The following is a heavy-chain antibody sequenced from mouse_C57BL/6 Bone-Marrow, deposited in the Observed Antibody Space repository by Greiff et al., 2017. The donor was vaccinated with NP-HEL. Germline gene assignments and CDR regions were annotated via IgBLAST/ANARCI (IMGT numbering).Heavy chain of an antibody. CDR2: IDPSDSYT. J-gene: IGHJ3*01. Sequence: QVQLQQPGAELVMPGASVKLSCKASGYTFTSYWMHWVKQRPGQGLEWIGEIDPSDSYTNYNQKFKGKSTLTVDKSSSTAYMQLSSLTSEASAVYYCARRYDYDGAWFAYWGQGTLVTVSA. D-gene: IGHD2-4*01. CDR3: ARRYDYDGAWFAY. V-gene: IGHV1-69*01. CDR1: GYTFTSYW.